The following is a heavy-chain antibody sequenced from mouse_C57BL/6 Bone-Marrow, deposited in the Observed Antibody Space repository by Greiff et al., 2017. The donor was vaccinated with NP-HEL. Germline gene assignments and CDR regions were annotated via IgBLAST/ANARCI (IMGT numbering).Heavy chain of an antibody. J-gene: IGHJ3*01. CDR1: GYTFTSYW. D-gene: IGHD2-5*01. Sequence: QVQLQQPGAELVKPGASVKLSCKASGYTFTSYWMHWVKQRPGQGLEWIGMIHPNSGSTNYNEKFKSKATLTVDKSSSTAYMQLSSLTSEDSAVYYCASWGYYSKGFAYWGQGTLVTVSA. V-gene: IGHV1-64*01. CDR2: IHPNSGST. CDR3: ASWGYYSKGFAY.